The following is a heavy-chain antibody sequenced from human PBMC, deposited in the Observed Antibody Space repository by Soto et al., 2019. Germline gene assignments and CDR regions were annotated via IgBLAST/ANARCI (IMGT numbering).Heavy chain of an antibody. CDR3: VRDLYNWNFDY. Sequence: GGSLRLSCTASGFTFRDYGMHWVRQAPGKGLEWVAVVWLDGSKKYYADSVKGRFTISRDNSKNTVYLQMDSLRAEDTAVYYCVRDLYNWNFDYGGKGTLVTVPS. CDR2: VWLDGSKK. J-gene: IGHJ4*02. V-gene: IGHV3-33*01. CDR1: GFTFRDYG. D-gene: IGHD1-20*01.